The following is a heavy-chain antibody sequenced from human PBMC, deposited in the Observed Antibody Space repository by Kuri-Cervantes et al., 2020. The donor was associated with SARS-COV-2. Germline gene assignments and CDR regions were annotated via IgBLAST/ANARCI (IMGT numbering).Heavy chain of an antibody. CDR1: GFTFSSYA. CDR3: ARGLTTAAFDI. D-gene: IGHD2/OR15-2a*01. J-gene: IGHJ3*02. CDR2: ISYDGSNK. Sequence: GGSLRLSCAASGFTFSSYAMHWVRQAPGKGLEWVAVISYDGSNKYYADSVKGRFTISRDNSKNTLYLQMNSLRAEDTAVYYCARGLTTAAFDIWGQGTMVTVSS. V-gene: IGHV3-30-3*01.